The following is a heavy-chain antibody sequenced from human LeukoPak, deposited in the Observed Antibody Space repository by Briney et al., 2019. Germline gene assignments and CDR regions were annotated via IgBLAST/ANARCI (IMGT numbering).Heavy chain of an antibody. Sequence: SQTLSLTCTVSGGSISIGDYYWSWIRQPPRKGLEWIGYIYYSGSTYYNPSLKSRVTISIDTSKNHCSLKLSSVTAADTAVYYCARGVGTIFGVAHYYGMDVWGQGTTVTVSS. CDR1: GGSISIGDYY. CDR3: ARGVGTIFGVAHYYGMDV. D-gene: IGHD3-3*01. CDR2: IYYSGST. J-gene: IGHJ6*02. V-gene: IGHV4-30-4*01.